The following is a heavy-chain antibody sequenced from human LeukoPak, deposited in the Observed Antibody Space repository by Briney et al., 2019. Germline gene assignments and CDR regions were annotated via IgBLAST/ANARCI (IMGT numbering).Heavy chain of an antibody. CDR3: AREAGYYHSSNRDAFDI. V-gene: IGHV3-21*01. CDR1: GFAFSSYT. CDR2: ISSNGYYI. J-gene: IGHJ3*02. D-gene: IGHD3-22*01. Sequence: GGSLRLSCAASGFAFSSYTMNWVRQAPGKGLEWVSSISSNGYYIYYADSLRGRFTISRDNAKNSLYLQVNSLRAEDTAVYYCAREAGYYHSSNRDAFDIWGQGTMVTVSS.